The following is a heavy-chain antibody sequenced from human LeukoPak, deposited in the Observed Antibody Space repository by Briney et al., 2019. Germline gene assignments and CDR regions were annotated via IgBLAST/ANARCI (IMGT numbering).Heavy chain of an antibody. D-gene: IGHD5-18*01. Sequence: GASVKVSCKASGYTFTSYDINWVRQATGQGLEWMGWMNPNSGNTGYAQKLQGRVTMTRNTSISTAYMELSSLRSEDTAVYYCARAGQDSSTYYFDYWGQGTLVTVSS. V-gene: IGHV1-8*01. J-gene: IGHJ4*02. CDR3: ARAGQDSSTYYFDY. CDR1: GYTFTSYD. CDR2: MNPNSGNT.